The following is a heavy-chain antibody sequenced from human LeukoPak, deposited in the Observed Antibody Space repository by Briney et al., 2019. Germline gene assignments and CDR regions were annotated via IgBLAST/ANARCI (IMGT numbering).Heavy chain of an antibody. J-gene: IGHJ4*02. CDR1: GGSFSGYY. CDR3: ARLRGYDYVWGSYRYYFDY. D-gene: IGHD3-16*02. CDR2: INHSGST. V-gene: IGHV4-34*01. Sequence: PSETLSLTCAVYGGSFSGYYWSWIRQPPGKGLEWIGEINHSGSTNYNPSLKRRVTISLDTSKKQFSLRLSSVTAADTAVYYCARLRGYDYVWGSYRYYFDYWGQGTLVTVSS.